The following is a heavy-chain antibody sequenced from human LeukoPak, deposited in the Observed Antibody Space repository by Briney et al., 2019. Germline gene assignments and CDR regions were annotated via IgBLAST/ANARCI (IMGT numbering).Heavy chain of an antibody. CDR1: GFTFNRSW. CDR2: MDPSGSQK. D-gene: IGHD1-1*01. Sequence: GSLRLSCAASGFTFNRSWMNWVRQAPGKGLEWVANMDPSGSQKRYVDSVKGRFIISKDNPGASLYLDMYNLRAEDTAIYYCAIWTSVNYWGQGTLVTVSS. V-gene: IGHV3-7*01. J-gene: IGHJ4*02. CDR3: AIWTSVNY.